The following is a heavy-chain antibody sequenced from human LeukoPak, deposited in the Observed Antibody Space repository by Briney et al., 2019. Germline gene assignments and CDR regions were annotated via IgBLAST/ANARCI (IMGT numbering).Heavy chain of an antibody. V-gene: IGHV4-30-2*01. CDR3: ARNSYGYVYYYYYMDV. D-gene: IGHD5-18*01. Sequence: SETLSLTCAVSGGSISSGGYSWSWIRQPPGKGLEWIGYIYHSGSTYYNPSLKSRVTISVDRSKNQFSLKLSSVTAADTAVYYCARNSYGYVYYYYYMDVWGKGTTVTVSS. CDR1: GGSISSGGYS. CDR2: IYHSGST. J-gene: IGHJ6*03.